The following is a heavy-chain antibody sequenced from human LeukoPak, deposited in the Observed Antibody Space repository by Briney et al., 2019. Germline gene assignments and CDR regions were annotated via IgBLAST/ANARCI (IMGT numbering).Heavy chain of an antibody. V-gene: IGHV4-31*03. J-gene: IGHJ4*02. Sequence: PSQTLSLTCTVSGGSISSGGYYWSWIRQHPGKGLEWIGYIYYSGSTYYNPSLKSRVTISVDTSKNQFSLKLSPVTAADTAVYYCASLYDSSGYRDYWGQGTLVTVSS. D-gene: IGHD3-22*01. CDR3: ASLYDSSGYRDY. CDR2: IYYSGST. CDR1: GGSISSGGYY.